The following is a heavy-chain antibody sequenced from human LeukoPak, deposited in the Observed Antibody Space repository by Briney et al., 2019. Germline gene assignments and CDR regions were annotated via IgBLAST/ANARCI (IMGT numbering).Heavy chain of an antibody. CDR2: IYYSGST. Sequence: PSETLSLTCTVSGGSISSYYWSWIRQPPGKGLEWIGYIYYSGSTNYNPSLKSRVTISVDTSKNQFSLKLSSVTAADTAVYYCARDRKDYYMDVRGKGTTVTVSS. J-gene: IGHJ6*03. CDR1: GGSISSYY. V-gene: IGHV4-59*01. CDR3: ARDRKDYYMDV.